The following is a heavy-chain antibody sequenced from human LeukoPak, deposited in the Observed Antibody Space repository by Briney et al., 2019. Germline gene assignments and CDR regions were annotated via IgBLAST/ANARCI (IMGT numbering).Heavy chain of an antibody. J-gene: IGHJ6*03. D-gene: IGHD1-14*01. CDR2: MNPNSGNT. CDR1: GYTFTSYD. V-gene: IGHV1-8*01. Sequence: ASVKVSCKASGYTFTSYDINWVRQATGQGLEWMGWMNPNSGNTGYAQKFQGRVTMTEDTSTDTAYMELSSLRSEDTAVYYCATATGSYYMDVWGKGTTVTVSS. CDR3: ATATGSYYMDV.